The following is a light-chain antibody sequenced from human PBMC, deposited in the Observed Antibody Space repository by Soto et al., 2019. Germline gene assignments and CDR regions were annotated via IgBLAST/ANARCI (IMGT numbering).Light chain of an antibody. J-gene: IGKJ1*01. Sequence: DIQMTQSPSTLSGSVGDRVTITCRASQTISSWLAWYQQKPGKAPKLLIYKASTLKSGVQSRFSGSRSGTEFTLTTSSLQPDDFATYYCQHYNSYSEPFGQGTKVELK. CDR2: KAS. V-gene: IGKV1-5*03. CDR1: QTISSW. CDR3: QHYNSYSEP.